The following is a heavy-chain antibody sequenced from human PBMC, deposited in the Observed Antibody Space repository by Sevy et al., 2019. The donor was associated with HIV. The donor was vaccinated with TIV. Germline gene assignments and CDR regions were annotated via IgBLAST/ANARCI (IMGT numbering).Heavy chain of an antibody. CDR2: IKQDGSEK. Sequence: GGSLRLSCAASGFTFSSYWMSWVRQAPGKGLEWVANIKQDGSEKYYVDSMKGRFTISRDNAKNSLYLQMNSLRAEDTAVYYCAREGDGYNLGYYYYYMDVWGKGTTVTVSS. V-gene: IGHV3-7*03. CDR1: GFTFSSYW. D-gene: IGHD5-12*01. J-gene: IGHJ6*03. CDR3: AREGDGYNLGYYYYYMDV.